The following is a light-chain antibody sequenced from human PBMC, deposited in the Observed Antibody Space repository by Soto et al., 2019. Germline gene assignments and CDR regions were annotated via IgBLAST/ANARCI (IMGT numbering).Light chain of an antibody. CDR3: QQSYSNLWT. CDR1: QAISSG. Sequence: AIQMTQSPSTLSASLGDRVTITCRASQAISSGLAWYQQKPGKAPKLLIYAASSLQSGVPSRFSGSGSGTDFTLTISSLQPEDFATYYCQQSYSNLWTFGQGTKVDIK. V-gene: IGKV1-6*01. CDR2: AAS. J-gene: IGKJ1*01.